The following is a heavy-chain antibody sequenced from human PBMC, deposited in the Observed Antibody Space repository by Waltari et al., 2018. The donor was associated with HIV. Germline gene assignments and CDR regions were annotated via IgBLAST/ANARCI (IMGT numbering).Heavy chain of an antibody. Sequence: QVQLVESGGGVVQPGRSLRLSGAASGFTFSRYAIHWVRQAPGKGLEWVAVISYDGSNKYYADSVKGRFTISRDNSKNTLYLQMNSLRAEDTAVYYCARGGYGWLPDGYWGQGTLVTVSS. D-gene: IGHD5-18*01. CDR3: ARGGYGWLPDGY. CDR1: GFTFSRYA. V-gene: IGHV3-30-3*01. CDR2: ISYDGSNK. J-gene: IGHJ4*02.